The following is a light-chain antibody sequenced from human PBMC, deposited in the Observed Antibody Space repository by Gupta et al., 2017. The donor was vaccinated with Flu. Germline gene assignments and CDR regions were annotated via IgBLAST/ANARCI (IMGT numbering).Light chain of an antibody. CDR2: DIT. CDR1: SSDVGAYDY. Sequence: SSDVGAYDYVSWYQQQPGKAPKLMIYDITKRPSWVPDRFSGSKSGNTASLIISGLLPEDEADYYCSSYAGSHTLYVFGTGTTMTVL. V-gene: IGLV2-11*01. CDR3: SSYAGSHTLYV. J-gene: IGLJ1*01.